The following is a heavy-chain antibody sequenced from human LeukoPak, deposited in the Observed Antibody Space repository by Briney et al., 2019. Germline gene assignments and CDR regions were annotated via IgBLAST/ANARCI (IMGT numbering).Heavy chain of an antibody. Sequence: SETLSLTCAVYGGSFSGYYWSWIRQPPGKGLEWIGEINHSGSTNYNPSLKGRVTISVDTSKNQFSLKLSSVTAADTAVYYCARLRGSSPSRGVYFDYWGQGTLVTVSS. J-gene: IGHJ4*02. D-gene: IGHD6-6*01. CDR1: GGSFSGYY. CDR3: ARLRGSSPSRGVYFDY. V-gene: IGHV4-34*01. CDR2: INHSGST.